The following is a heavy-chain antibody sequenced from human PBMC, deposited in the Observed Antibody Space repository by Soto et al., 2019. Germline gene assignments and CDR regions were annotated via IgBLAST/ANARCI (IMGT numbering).Heavy chain of an antibody. CDR1: GGSISGHY. J-gene: IGHJ4*02. CDR2: IYSSGTT. Sequence: WETLSLTCSVSGGSISGHYWSWIRLPAVRRLQWVGLIYSSGTTNYNPSLKSRVRMSVDTDRNSFSLRLDSVTAADTAVYYCARGTTGSSAYYYERRAERLDYWGQGALVTVSS. D-gene: IGHD3-22*01. CDR3: ARGTTGSSAYYYERRAERLDY. V-gene: IGHV4-4*07.